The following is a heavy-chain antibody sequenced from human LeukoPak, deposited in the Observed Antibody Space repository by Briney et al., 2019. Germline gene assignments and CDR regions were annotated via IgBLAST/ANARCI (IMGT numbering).Heavy chain of an antibody. J-gene: IGHJ5*01. CDR1: GYSISSGYY. D-gene: IGHD1-1*01. Sequence: PSETLSLTCTVSGYSISSGYYWGWIRQPPGKGLEWIGSIYHSGSTYYNPSLKSRVTISVDTSKNQFSLKLSSVTAADTAVYYCARVQGWFDSWGQGTLVTVSS. V-gene: IGHV4-38-2*02. CDR3: ARVQGWFDS. CDR2: IYHSGST.